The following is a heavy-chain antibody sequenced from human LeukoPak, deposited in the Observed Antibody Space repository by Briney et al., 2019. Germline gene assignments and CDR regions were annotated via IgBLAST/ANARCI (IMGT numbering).Heavy chain of an antibody. J-gene: IGHJ6*02. CDR2: INAGNGNT. CDR1: GYTFTSYA. CDR3: ARDFRCSSTSCRGIDYGMDV. V-gene: IGHV1-3*01. D-gene: IGHD2-2*01. Sequence: GASVKVSCKASGYTFTSYAMHWVRQAPGQGLEWMGWINAGNGNTKYSQKFQGRVTITRDTSASTAYMELSSLRSEDTAVYYCARDFRCSSTSCRGIDYGMDVWGQGTTVTVSS.